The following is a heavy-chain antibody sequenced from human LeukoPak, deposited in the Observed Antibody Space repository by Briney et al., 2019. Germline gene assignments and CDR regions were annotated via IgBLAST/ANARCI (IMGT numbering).Heavy chain of an antibody. CDR2: ISSSSSYI. D-gene: IGHD5-18*01. V-gene: IGHV3-21*01. J-gene: IGHJ4*02. CDR1: GFTFSSYS. Sequence: GGSLRLSCAASGFTFSSYSMNWVRQAPGKGLEWASSISSSSSYIYYADSVKGRFTISRDNAKNSLYLQMNSLRAEDTAVYYCARGYSYGYPLYYFDYWGQGTLVTVSS. CDR3: ARGYSYGYPLYYFDY.